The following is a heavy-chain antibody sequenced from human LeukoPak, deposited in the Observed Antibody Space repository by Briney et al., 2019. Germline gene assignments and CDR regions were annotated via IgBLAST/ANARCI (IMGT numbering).Heavy chain of an antibody. D-gene: IGHD6-13*01. CDR2: IYYSGST. CDR1: GGSISSSSYY. Sequence: SETLSLTCTVSGGSISSSSYYWGWIRQPPGKGPEWIGSIYYSGSTYYNPSLKSRVTISVDTSKNQFSLKLSSVTAADTAVYYCARRRYSSSWVVFDYWGQGTLVTVSS. J-gene: IGHJ4*02. CDR3: ARRRYSSSWVVFDY. V-gene: IGHV4-39*01.